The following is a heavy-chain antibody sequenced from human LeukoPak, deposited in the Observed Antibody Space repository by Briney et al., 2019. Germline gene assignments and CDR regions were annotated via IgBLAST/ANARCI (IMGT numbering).Heavy chain of an antibody. D-gene: IGHD3-3*01. CDR3: ARDLGDFWSGYYSFDP. J-gene: IGHJ5*02. V-gene: IGHV1-18*01. CDR1: GYTFTSYG. CDR2: ISAYNGNT. Sequence: ASVKVSCKASGYTFTSYGISWVRQAPGQGLEWMGWISAYNGNTNYAQKLQGRVTVTTDTSTSTAYMELRSLRSDDAAVYYCARDLGDFWSGYYSFDPWGQGTLVTVSS.